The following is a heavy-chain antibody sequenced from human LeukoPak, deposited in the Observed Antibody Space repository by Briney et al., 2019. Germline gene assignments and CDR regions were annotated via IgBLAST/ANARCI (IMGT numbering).Heavy chain of an antibody. Sequence: GESLKISCKGSGYSFTNHWIGWVRQMPGKGLEWMGIIYPVDSDIRYSPSFQGHVTISVDKSISTAYLQWSSLKASDIAMYYCARLPRGYSGYDPNWFDPWGQGTLVTVSS. CDR1: GYSFTNHW. D-gene: IGHD5-12*01. V-gene: IGHV5-51*01. CDR3: ARLPRGYSGYDPNWFDP. J-gene: IGHJ5*02. CDR2: IYPVDSDI.